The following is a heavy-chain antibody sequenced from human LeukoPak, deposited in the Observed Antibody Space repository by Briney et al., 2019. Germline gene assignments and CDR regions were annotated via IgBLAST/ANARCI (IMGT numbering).Heavy chain of an antibody. CDR3: ATYTETMKPPS. CDR2: ITSGSSFV. J-gene: IGHJ4*02. CDR1: GFPFSRHT. D-gene: IGHD3-3*01. V-gene: IGHV3-21*01. Sequence: PGGSLRLSCAASGFPFSRHTMNWVRQAPGKGLEWVSSITSGSSFVYYADSVKGRFAISRDNAKSSVYLQMNSLRAEDTAVYYCATYTETMKPPSWGQGILVTVSS.